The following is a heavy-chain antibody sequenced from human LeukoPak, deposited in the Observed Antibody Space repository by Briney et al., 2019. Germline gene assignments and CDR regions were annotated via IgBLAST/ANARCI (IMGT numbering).Heavy chain of an antibody. CDR2: IYPGDYDT. Sequence: GQSLKISCKGSGYSFSNYWIAWVRQMPGKGLEYMGIIYPGDYDTRYSPSFRGQVTISVDKSIATAYLQWASLEASDTATYYCARAPTSVSNPYYFDSWGQGTLVTVSS. CDR3: ARAPTSVSNPYYFDS. V-gene: IGHV5-51*03. CDR1: GYSFSNYW. J-gene: IGHJ4*02. D-gene: IGHD4-11*01.